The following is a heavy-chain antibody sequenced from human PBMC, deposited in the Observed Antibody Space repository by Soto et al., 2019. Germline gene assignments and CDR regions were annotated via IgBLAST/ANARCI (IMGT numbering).Heavy chain of an antibody. V-gene: IGHV4-39*01. J-gene: IGHJ4*02. CDR3: ASYGYGDWLLRAFDY. D-gene: IGHD3-9*01. Sequence: SETLSLTCTVAGSSISSSSYYWGWIRQPPGKGLEWIGSIYYSGSTYYNPSLKSRVTISVDTSKNQFSLKLSSVTAADTAVYYCASYGYGDWLLRAFDYWGQGTLVTVSS. CDR1: GSSISSSSYY. CDR2: IYYSGST.